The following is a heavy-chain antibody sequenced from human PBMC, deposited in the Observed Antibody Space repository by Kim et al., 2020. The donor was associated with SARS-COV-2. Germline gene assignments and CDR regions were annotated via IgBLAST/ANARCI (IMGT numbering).Heavy chain of an antibody. CDR3: SREQYHSLLSLCGMCV. D-gene: IGHD2-2*01. Sequence: ASVKVSCKASGYTFTSYAMHWVRQAPGQRLECMGGSNAGNGNTKNSQKFHGRVTITSDTSASPAYMYLISLSSVYTAVCYLSREQYHSLLSLCGMCVW. CDR1: GYTFTSYA. CDR2: SNAGNGNT. J-gene: IGHJ6*01. V-gene: IGHV1-3*01.